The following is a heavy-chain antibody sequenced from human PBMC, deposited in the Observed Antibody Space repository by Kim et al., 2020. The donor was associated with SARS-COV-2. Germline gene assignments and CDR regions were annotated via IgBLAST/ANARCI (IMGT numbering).Heavy chain of an antibody. CDR2: ISGSGGNT. CDR1: GFTFSSYA. Sequence: GGSLRLSCAASGFTFSSYAMSWVRQAPGKGLEWVSAISGSGGNTYYADSVNGRFNISRDNSKSTLYLQMSSLRAEDTAVYYCATSDSSGYRPTKSRDYWGQGTLVTVPS. CDR3: ATSDSSGYRPTKSRDY. D-gene: IGHD3-22*01. J-gene: IGHJ4*02. V-gene: IGHV3-23*01.